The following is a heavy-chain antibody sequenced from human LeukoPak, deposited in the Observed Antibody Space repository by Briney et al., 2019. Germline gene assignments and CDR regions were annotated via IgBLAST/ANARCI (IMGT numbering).Heavy chain of an antibody. CDR3: ARDLGPSIAVAGTPHCDY. CDR2: ISAYNGNT. V-gene: IGHV1-18*01. J-gene: IGHJ4*02. CDR1: GYTFTSYG. D-gene: IGHD6-19*01. Sequence: GASVKLSCKASGYTFTSYGISRVRQAPGQGLEWMGWISAYNGNTDYAQKLQGRVTMTTDTSTTTAYMELRSLRSDDTAVYYGARDLGPSIAVAGTPHCDYWGQGTLVTVSS.